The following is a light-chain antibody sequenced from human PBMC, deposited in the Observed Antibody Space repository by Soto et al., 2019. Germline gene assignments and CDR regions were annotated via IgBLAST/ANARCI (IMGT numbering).Light chain of an antibody. Sequence: DIVMTQSPLSLPVTPGEPASISCRSSQSLLHSNGYNYLDWYLQKPGQSPQLLIYLGSNRASGVPDRFSGSGSGTDFTLKISRVEAEDVGAYYCMQALHTLWTFGQGTKVDIK. CDR3: MQALHTLWT. CDR2: LGS. V-gene: IGKV2-28*01. CDR1: QSLLHSNGYNY. J-gene: IGKJ1*01.